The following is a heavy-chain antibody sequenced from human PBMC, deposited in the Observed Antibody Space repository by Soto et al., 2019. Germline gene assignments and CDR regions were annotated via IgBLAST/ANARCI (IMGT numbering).Heavy chain of an antibody. CDR3: ARDLRYFDYGMDV. CDR2: IYHSGST. D-gene: IGHD3-9*01. Sequence: PSENMSLTCAVSGGSISSSNWWSWVRQPPGKGLEWIGEIYHSGSTNYNPSLKSRVTISVDKSKNQFSLKLSSVTAADTAVYYCARDLRYFDYGMDVWGQGTTVTVSS. V-gene: IGHV4-4*02. J-gene: IGHJ6*02. CDR1: GGSISSSNW.